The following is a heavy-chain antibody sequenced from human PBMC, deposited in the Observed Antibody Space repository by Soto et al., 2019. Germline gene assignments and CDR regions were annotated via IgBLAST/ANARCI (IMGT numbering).Heavy chain of an antibody. CDR3: ARAEWELGEPAY. J-gene: IGHJ4*02. V-gene: IGHV1-69*02. Sequence: QVQLVQSGAEVREPGSSVKVSCKASGATYNTYIVSWVRQAPGQRLEWMGRIIPIVDVANYAQKFQGRLTISADKVTRTAYMELSNLRSEDTAVYFCARAEWELGEPAYWGQGTPVTVSS. CDR2: IIPIVDVA. CDR1: GATYNTYI. D-gene: IGHD1-26*01.